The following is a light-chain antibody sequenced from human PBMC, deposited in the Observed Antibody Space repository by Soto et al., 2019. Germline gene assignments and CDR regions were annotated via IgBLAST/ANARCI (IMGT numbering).Light chain of an antibody. CDR3: QQDSYWPLT. J-gene: IGKJ4*01. V-gene: IGKV3-15*01. CDR1: QSVSTY. Sequence: ETVMTQSPATLSVSPGERATLSCRASQSVSTYLAWYQLTPGQAPRLLIYGASTRATDIPARFSGSGSETEFTLTISSLQSEDFAVYSCQQDSYWPLTFGGVTKLDIK. CDR2: GAS.